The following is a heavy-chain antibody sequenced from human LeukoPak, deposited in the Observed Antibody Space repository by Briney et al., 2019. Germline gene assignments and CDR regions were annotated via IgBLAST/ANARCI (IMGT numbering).Heavy chain of an antibody. CDR3: AKRGGHELDY. V-gene: IGHV3-23*01. CDR2: ISGDATVS. CDR1: GFTFNSYT. D-gene: IGHD5-12*01. J-gene: IGHJ4*02. Sequence: GGSLRLSCEASGFTFNSYTMTRVRQAPGKGLEWVSAISGDATVSYHTNSVKGRFTISRDNSKNTLYLVMNGLRAEDTAVYYCAKRGGHELDYWGQGTLVTVSS.